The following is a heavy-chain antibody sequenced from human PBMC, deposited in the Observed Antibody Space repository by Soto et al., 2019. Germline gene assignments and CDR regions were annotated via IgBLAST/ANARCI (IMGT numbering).Heavy chain of an antibody. D-gene: IGHD4-17*01. J-gene: IGHJ4*02. CDR2: IIPIFGTA. CDR3: ARAQPYDYGDWFDY. CDR1: GSTFSSYA. V-gene: IGHV1-69*01. Sequence: QVQLVQSGAEVKKPGSSVKVSCKASGSTFSSYAISWVRQAPGQGLEWMGGIIPIFGTANYARKFQGGVTITADESTSTAYMELSSLRSENTAVYYCARAQPYDYGDWFDYWGQGTLVTVSS.